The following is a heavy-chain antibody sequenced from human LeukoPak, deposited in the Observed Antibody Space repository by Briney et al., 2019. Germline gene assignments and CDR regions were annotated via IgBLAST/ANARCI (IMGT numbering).Heavy chain of an antibody. CDR2: IWYDGSNK. J-gene: IGHJ6*03. CDR1: GFTFSNYW. Sequence: HPGGSLRLSCAASGFTFSNYWMSWVRQAPGKGLEWVAVIWYDGSNKYYADSVKGRFTISRDNSKNTLYLQMNSLRAEDTAVYYCARDFSLNLFDFWSGYSYYYYMDVWGKGTTVTVSS. CDR3: ARDFSLNLFDFWSGYSYYYYMDV. V-gene: IGHV3-33*08. D-gene: IGHD3-3*01.